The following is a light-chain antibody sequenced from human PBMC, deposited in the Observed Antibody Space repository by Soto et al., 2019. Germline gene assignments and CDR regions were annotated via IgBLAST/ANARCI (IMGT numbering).Light chain of an antibody. V-gene: IGLV2-14*01. Sequence: QSVLTQPAAVDGSPGQSITISCTVTSSDVGGYNYVSWYQQRPGKAPKLMIYEVSNRPSGVSNRFSGSKSGNTASLTISGLQADDEADYYCSSYTSRNTLEYVSGTGTKVTVL. CDR1: SSDVGGYNY. CDR2: EVS. CDR3: SSYTSRNTLEYV. J-gene: IGLJ1*01.